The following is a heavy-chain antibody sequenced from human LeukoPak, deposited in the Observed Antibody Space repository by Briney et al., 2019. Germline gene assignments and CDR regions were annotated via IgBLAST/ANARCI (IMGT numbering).Heavy chain of an antibody. CDR1: GVTFIKHP. V-gene: IGHV3-23*01. Sequence: GSLRLSCVASGVTFIKHPRSWFGQAPGNGLELVAAINEMGDITKYADSVMRRFTISRDNSKNPLYLKMNSLRAEDTAVYYCARGDDISPGRVLEYWGRGTLVTVSS. D-gene: IGHD3-9*01. CDR3: ARGDDISPGRVLEY. J-gene: IGHJ4*02. CDR2: INEMGDIT.